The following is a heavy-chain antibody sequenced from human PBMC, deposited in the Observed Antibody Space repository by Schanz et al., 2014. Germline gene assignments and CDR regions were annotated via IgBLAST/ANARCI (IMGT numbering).Heavy chain of an antibody. CDR3: ASSGAGYSSSWDFDY. CDR1: GGTFSSYT. Sequence: QLQLVQSGAEVKKPGSSVKVSCKLSGGTFSSYTISWMRQAPGQGLEWMGKIIPVLNIATYAQRFQGRVSITADESTSTAYMDVSSLRSEDTAVYYCASSGAGYSSSWDFDYWGQGTLVTVSS. V-gene: IGHV1-69*02. J-gene: IGHJ4*02. CDR2: IIPVLNIA. D-gene: IGHD6-13*01.